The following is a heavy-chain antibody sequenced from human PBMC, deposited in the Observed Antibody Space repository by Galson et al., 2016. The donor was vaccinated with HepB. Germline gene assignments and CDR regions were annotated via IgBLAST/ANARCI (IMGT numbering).Heavy chain of an antibody. V-gene: IGHV1-2*06. CDR1: GYTFTGYY. J-gene: IGHJ6*03. CDR3: ARDKGEAGGYYYYYMDV. D-gene: IGHD2-8*02. Sequence: SVKVSCKASGYTFTGYYIHWVRQAPGQGPEWMGRIHPDSGGTDYAQKFQGRVSTTRDTSITTAELELTSLRSDDTAIYYCARDKGEAGGYYYYYMDVWGKGTTATVSS. CDR2: IHPDSGGT.